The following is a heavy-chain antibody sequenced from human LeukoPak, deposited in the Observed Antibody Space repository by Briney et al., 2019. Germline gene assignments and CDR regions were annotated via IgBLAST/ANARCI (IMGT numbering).Heavy chain of an antibody. Sequence: PGGSLRLSCAASGFTFSSYSMNWVRQAPGKGLEWVSSISSSSSYIYYADSVKGRFTISRDNAKNSLYLQMNSLRAEDAAVYYCARAYYYDSSGYYYDYWGQGTLVTVSS. V-gene: IGHV3-21*01. CDR1: GFTFSSYS. CDR2: ISSSSSYI. D-gene: IGHD3-22*01. J-gene: IGHJ4*02. CDR3: ARAYYYDSSGYYYDY.